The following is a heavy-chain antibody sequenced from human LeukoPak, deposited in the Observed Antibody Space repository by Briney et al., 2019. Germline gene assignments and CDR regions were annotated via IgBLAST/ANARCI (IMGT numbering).Heavy chain of an antibody. Sequence: GGSLRLSCAGSGFTSSDYYMSWIRQAPGKGLEWVSYISSSGSTIYYADSVKGRFTISRDNAKNSLYLQMNSLRAEDTAVYYCARFSTMIPLDYWGQGTLVTVSS. D-gene: IGHD3-22*01. CDR2: ISSSGSTI. CDR1: GFTSSDYY. CDR3: ARFSTMIPLDY. J-gene: IGHJ4*02. V-gene: IGHV3-11*01.